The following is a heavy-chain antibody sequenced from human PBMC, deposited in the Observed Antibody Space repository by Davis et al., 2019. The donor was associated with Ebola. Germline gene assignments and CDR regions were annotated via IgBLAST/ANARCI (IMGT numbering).Heavy chain of an antibody. Sequence: GGSLRLSCAASGFTFSSYAMSWVRQAPGKGLEWVSAISGSGGSTYYADSVKGRFTISRDNSKSTLYLQMNSLRAEDTAVYYCAKHGGGEYSSSWHFDYWGQGTLVTVSS. J-gene: IGHJ4*02. CDR1: GFTFSSYA. CDR2: ISGSGGST. D-gene: IGHD6-13*01. V-gene: IGHV3-23*01. CDR3: AKHGGGEYSSSWHFDY.